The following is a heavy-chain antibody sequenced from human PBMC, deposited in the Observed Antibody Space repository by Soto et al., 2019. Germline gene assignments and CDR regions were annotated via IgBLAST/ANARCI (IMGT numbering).Heavy chain of an antibody. J-gene: IGHJ4*02. V-gene: IGHV1-2*04. CDR2: INPNSGGT. CDR1: GYTFTGYY. D-gene: IGHD2-15*01. CDR3: AILGGERGYCSGGSCPFDY. Sequence: ASVKVSCKASGYTFTGYYMHWVRHAPGQGLEWMGWINPNSGGTNYAQKFQGWVTMTRDTSISTAYMELSRLRSDDTAVYYCAILGGERGYCSGGSCPFDYWGQGTLVTVSS.